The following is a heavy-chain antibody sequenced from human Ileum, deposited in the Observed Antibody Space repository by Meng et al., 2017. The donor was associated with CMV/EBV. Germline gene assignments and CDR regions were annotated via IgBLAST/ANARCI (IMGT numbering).Heavy chain of an antibody. V-gene: IGHV6-1*01. D-gene: IGHD1-20*01. Sequence: SQTLSLTCAISGASVSSKDVTWDWIRQSPSGGLEWLGRTYYRSKWYNDYAQSVKGRISVTPDTSKNQFSLELNSVNPADAAVYYCVTRSKFNFVWSSDIWGQGTTVTVSS. J-gene: IGHJ3*02. CDR3: VTRSKFNFVWSSDI. CDR1: GASVSSKDVT. CDR2: TYYRSKWYN.